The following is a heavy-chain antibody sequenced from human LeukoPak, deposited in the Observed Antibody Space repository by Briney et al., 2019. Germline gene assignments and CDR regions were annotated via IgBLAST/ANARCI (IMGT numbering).Heavy chain of an antibody. J-gene: IGHJ3*02. Sequence: GGSLRLSCAASGFTFSSYAMSWVRQAPGKGLEWVSAISGSGGSTYYAGSVKGRFTISRDNSKNTLYLKMNSLRAEDTAVYYCAKDSLSGISSAFDIWGQGTWSPSLQ. V-gene: IGHV3-23*01. CDR3: AKDSLSGISSAFDI. CDR2: ISGSGGST. CDR1: GFTFSSYA. D-gene: IGHD6-6*01.